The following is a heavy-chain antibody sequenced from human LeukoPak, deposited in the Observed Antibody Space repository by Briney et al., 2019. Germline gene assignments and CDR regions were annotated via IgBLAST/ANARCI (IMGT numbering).Heavy chain of an antibody. CDR1: GGSFSGYY. V-gene: IGHV4-34*01. CDR3: ARARGYSYGMVDY. D-gene: IGHD5-18*01. J-gene: IGHJ4*02. Sequence: SETLSLTCAVYGGSFSGYYRSWIRQPPGKGLEWIGEINHSGSTNYNPSLKSRVTISVDTSKNQFSLKLSSVTAADTAVYYCARARGYSYGMVDYWGQGTLVTVSS. CDR2: INHSGST.